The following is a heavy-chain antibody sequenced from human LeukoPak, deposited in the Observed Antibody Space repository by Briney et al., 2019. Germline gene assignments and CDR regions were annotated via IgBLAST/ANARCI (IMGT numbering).Heavy chain of an antibody. CDR3: ASPYCSSTSCHDYDAFDI. CDR2: ISAYNGNT. CDR1: GYTFTSYG. V-gene: IGHV1-18*01. D-gene: IGHD2-2*01. Sequence: ASVKVSCKASGYTFTSYGISWVRQAPGQGLEWMGWISAYNGNTNYAQKLQGRDTMTTDTSTSTAYMELRSLRSDDTAVYYCASPYCSSTSCHDYDAFDIWGQGTMVTVSS. J-gene: IGHJ3*02.